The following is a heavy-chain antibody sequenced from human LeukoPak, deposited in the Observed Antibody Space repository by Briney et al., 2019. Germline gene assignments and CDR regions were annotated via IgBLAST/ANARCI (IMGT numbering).Heavy chain of an antibody. V-gene: IGHV1-2*02. CDR3: ARGSVSSGYAFDY. J-gene: IGHJ4*02. CDR1: GYTFTDYY. D-gene: IGHD3-22*01. CDR2: INPNSGGT. Sequence: ASVTVSCKSSGYTFTDYYMHWVRQAPGQGLEWMGWINPNSGGTNYAQKFQGRVTMTRDTSISTAYMELSRLRSDDTAVYYCARGSVSSGYAFDYWGQGTLVTVSS.